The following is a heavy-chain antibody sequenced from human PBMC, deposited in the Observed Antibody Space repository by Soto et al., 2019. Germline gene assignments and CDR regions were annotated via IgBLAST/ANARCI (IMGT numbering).Heavy chain of an antibody. J-gene: IGHJ4*02. CDR2: INSDGSST. Sequence: EVQLVESGGGLVQPGGSLRLSCAASGFTFSSYWMHWVRQAPGKGLVWVSRINSDGSSTSYADSVKGRFTISRDNAKNRLYLQMNSRRAEATAVYYCAVAVAGPTDIGYWGQGTLVTVSS. CDR3: AVAVAGPTDIGY. V-gene: IGHV3-74*01. CDR1: GFTFSSYW. D-gene: IGHD6-19*01.